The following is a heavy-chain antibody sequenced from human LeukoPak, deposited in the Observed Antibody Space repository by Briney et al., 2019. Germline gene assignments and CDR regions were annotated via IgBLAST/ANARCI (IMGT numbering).Heavy chain of an antibody. CDR3: AKRSGDSYYLDS. D-gene: IGHD2-15*01. CDR2: ISGSGGST. J-gene: IGHJ4*02. V-gene: IGHV3-23*01. Sequence: PGGSLRLSCAASGFIFSSYAMTWVRQAPGKGLEWVSAISGSGGSTYYADSVKGRSTISRDTSKSTLYLQMNSLRAEDTAVYYCAKRSGDSYYLDSWGQGTLVTVSS. CDR1: GFIFSSYA.